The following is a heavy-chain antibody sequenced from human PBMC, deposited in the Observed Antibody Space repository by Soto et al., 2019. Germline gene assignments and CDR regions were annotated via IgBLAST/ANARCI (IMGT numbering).Heavy chain of an antibody. Sequence: SGPTLVNPAQTLTLTCTVSGFSLITSGVGVGWIRQPPGNSLEWLALIYWDDDKRYSPSLKSRLTITKDTSKNQVVLTMTNMDPVDTATYYCAHSARYSSGWYGDYYYYYGMDVWGQGTTVTVSS. J-gene: IGHJ6*02. CDR3: AHSARYSSGWYGDYYYYYGMDV. CDR2: IYWDDDK. V-gene: IGHV2-5*02. D-gene: IGHD6-19*01. CDR1: GFSLITSGVG.